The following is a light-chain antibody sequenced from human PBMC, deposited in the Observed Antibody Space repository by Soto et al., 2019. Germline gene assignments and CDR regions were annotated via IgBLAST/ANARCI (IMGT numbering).Light chain of an antibody. J-gene: IGKJ4*01. V-gene: IGKV3-11*01. CDR1: QSVSSY. CDR2: DAS. CDR3: QQRSNWPPT. Sequence: EIVLTQSPATLSLSPGERATLSCRASQSVSSYLAWYQQKPGQAPRLLIYDASNRATGIPARFSGSGSGTDFTLTISSLEPEDFAVYYCQQRSNWPPTFAGATKVAIK.